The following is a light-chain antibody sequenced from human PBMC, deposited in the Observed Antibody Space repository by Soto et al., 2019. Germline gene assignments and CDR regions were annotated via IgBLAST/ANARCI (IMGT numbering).Light chain of an antibody. CDR2: DAS. CDR1: QSISTW. V-gene: IGKV1-5*01. Sequence: HITHSSFTLSAPLVYRVTITCPASQSISTWLAWYQQNPGRAPTLLIYDASSLESGVPSRFSGSGSGTEFTLTISSLQPEDFATYYCQHYNDYSSWTFGQGTKVDIK. CDR3: QHYNDYSSWT. J-gene: IGKJ1*01.